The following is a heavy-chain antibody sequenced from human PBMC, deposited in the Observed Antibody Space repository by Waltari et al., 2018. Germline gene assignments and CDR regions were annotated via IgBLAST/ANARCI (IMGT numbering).Heavy chain of an antibody. CDR2: MNPNSGNK. CDR3: AQRTAAEGT. J-gene: IGHJ5*02. V-gene: IGHV1-8*01. Sequence: QVQLVQSGAEVKKPGASVKVSCKASGYTFTSYDINWVRQATGQGLEWMGWMNPNSGNKGYEKKFQGRVTMTRNTDMSTAYMELSSLRSEETAVYYCAQRTAAEGTWGQGTLVTVSS. D-gene: IGHD6-13*01. CDR1: GYTFTSYD.